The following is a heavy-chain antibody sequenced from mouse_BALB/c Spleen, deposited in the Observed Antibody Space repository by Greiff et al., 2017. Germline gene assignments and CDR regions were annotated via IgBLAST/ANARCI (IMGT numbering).Heavy chain of an antibody. CDR2: IYPGDGDT. V-gene: IGHV1-87*01. CDR1: GYTFTSYW. CDR3: ARGGGMDY. J-gene: IGHJ4*01. Sequence: QVQLQQSGAELARPGASVKLSCKASGYTFTSYWMQWVKQRPGQGLEWIGAIYPGDGDTRYTQKFKGKATLTVDKSSSTAYMQLSSLTSEDSAVYYCARGGGMDYWGQGTSVTVSS.